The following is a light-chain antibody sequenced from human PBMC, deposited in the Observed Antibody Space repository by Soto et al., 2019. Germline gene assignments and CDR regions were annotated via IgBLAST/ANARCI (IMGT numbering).Light chain of an antibody. J-gene: IGLJ1*01. CDR2: EVS. V-gene: IGLV2-8*01. Sequence: QSVLTQPPSASGSPGQSVTIPCTGTYSDIGAYNYVSWYQQRPGEAPKLIIYEVSKRPSGVPDRISASKSGNTASLTVSGLQADDEANYYCSSFKGTNSFVFGTGIKVTV. CDR1: YSDIGAYNY. CDR3: SSFKGTNSFV.